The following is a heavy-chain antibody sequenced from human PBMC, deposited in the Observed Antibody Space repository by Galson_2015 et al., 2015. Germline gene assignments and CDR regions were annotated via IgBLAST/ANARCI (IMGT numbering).Heavy chain of an antibody. V-gene: IGHV3-21*03. Sequence: SLRLSCAASGFTFSSYSMNWVRRAPGKGLEWVSSISSTGTYIYYADSLKGQFTISRDNAKNSLYLQMNSLRAEDTAVYYCARDFPPYSHLYFDYWGQGTLVTVSS. CDR1: GFTFSSYS. CDR3: ARDFPPYSHLYFDY. D-gene: IGHD4-11*01. J-gene: IGHJ4*02. CDR2: ISSTGTYI.